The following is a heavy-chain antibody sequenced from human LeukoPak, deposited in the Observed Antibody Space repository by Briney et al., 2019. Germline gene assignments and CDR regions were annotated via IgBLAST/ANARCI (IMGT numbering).Heavy chain of an antibody. CDR3: AKPSGGFVHLNYFDS. J-gene: IGHJ4*02. CDR1: GFTFSTYA. CDR2: ISGSAGST. Sequence: GGSLRLSCAASGFTFSTYAMSWVRQAPGKGLEWVSTISGSAGSTYYADSVKGRFTFSRDISKNTLYLQMNSLRAEDSAIYYCAKPSGGFVHLNYFDSRGQGTLVTVSS. V-gene: IGHV3-23*01. D-gene: IGHD1-26*01.